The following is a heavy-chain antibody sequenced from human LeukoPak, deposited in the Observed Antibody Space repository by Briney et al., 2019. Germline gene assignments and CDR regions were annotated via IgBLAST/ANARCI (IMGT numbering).Heavy chain of an antibody. CDR2: IGAYNGNT. Sequence: ASVKVSCKASGYTFTSFGISWVRQAPGQGLEWTGWIGAYNGNTNYAQKFQGRVTMTTDTSTSTDYMELRSLRSDDTAVYYCAREKNYGMDVWGQGTKVTVSS. J-gene: IGHJ6*02. CDR1: GYTFTSFG. V-gene: IGHV1-18*01. D-gene: IGHD2/OR15-2a*01. CDR3: AREKNYGMDV.